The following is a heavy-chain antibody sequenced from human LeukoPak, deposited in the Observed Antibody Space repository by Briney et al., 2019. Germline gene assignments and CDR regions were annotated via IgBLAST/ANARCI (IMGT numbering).Heavy chain of an antibody. D-gene: IGHD2-15*01. CDR2: IGYDGSKK. CDR1: GFTFSSYC. J-gene: IGHJ4*02. CDR3: ARDLGGIYYIAY. V-gene: IGHV3-30*02. Sequence: PGRSLRLSCAASGFTFSSYCMHWVRQAPGEGLEWVAYIGYDGSKKYYSDSVKGRFTISRDNSKNTVHLQMNSLRAADTALYFCARDLGGIYYIAYWGQGTLVTVSS.